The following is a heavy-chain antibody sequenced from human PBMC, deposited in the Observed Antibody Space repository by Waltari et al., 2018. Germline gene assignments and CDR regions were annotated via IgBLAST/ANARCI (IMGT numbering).Heavy chain of an antibody. Sequence: QVQLQESGPGLVKPSQTLSLTCTVSGGSISSGGYYWSWIRQHPGKGLEWIGYLYYSGSTDYNPSLKSRVTISVDTSKNQFYLKLSSVTAADTAVYYCARGRYDILTGYYYFDYWGQGTLVTVSS. CDR1: GGSISSGGYY. V-gene: IGHV4-31*03. D-gene: IGHD3-9*01. CDR3: ARGRYDILTGYYYFDY. J-gene: IGHJ4*02. CDR2: LYYSGST.